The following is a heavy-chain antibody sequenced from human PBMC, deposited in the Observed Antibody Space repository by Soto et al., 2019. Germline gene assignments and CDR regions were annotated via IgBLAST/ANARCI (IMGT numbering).Heavy chain of an antibody. Sequence: QITLKESGPTLVKSTQTLTLTCTFSGFSLTTSGVGVGWIRQPPGKALEWLALIYWDDDKRYSPSLKSRLTIPKETSKNQVVLMMTNMDPVDTGTCYCAHSLGEDRFGPWGQGTLVTVSS. J-gene: IGHJ5*02. CDR3: AHSLGEDRFGP. CDR1: GFSLTTSGVG. V-gene: IGHV2-5*02. D-gene: IGHD3-16*01. CDR2: IYWDDDK.